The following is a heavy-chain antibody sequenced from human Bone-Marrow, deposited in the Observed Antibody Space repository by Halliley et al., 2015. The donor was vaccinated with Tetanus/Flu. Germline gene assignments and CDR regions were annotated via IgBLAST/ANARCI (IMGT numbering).Heavy chain of an antibody. Sequence: TLSLTCTVSGGFIKSGGYYWSWVRQHPGKGLEWIGYIYYSGTTYYNASLKSRVTISVATSKNQFSLKLSSVTVADTAVYYCARSLLFPQERVYYFDYWGQGTLVTVSS. CDR1: GGFIKSGGYY. J-gene: IGHJ4*02. CDR3: ARSLLFPQERVYYFDY. D-gene: IGHD3-3*01. CDR2: IYYSGTT. V-gene: IGHV4-31*03.